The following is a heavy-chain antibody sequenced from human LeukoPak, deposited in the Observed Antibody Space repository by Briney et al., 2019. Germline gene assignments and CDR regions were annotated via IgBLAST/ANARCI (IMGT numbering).Heavy chain of an antibody. V-gene: IGHV4-34*01. CDR2: INHSGST. CDR1: GGSFSGYY. J-gene: IGHJ5*02. D-gene: IGHD2-2*01. Sequence: SETLSLTCAVYGGSFSGYYWSWIRQPPGKGLEWIGEINHSGSTNYNPSLKSRVTISVDTSKNQFSLKLSSVTAADTAVYYCARFVVVPAAFKKRYNWFDPWGQGTLVTVSS. CDR3: ARFVVVPAAFKKRYNWFDP.